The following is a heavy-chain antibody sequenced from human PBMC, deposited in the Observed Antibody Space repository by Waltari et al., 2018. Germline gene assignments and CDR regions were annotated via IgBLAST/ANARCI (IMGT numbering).Heavy chain of an antibody. CDR3: ARTPNPVLRYFDWLSQTYGMDV. V-gene: IGHV4-34*01. J-gene: IGHJ6*02. CDR2: INHSGST. D-gene: IGHD3-9*01. Sequence: QVQLQQWGAGLLKPSETLSLTCAVYGGSFSGYYWSWIRQPPGKGLAWIGEINHSGSTNYNPSLKSRVTISVDTSKNQFSLKLSSVTAADTAVYYCARTPNPVLRYFDWLSQTYGMDVWGQGTTVTVSS. CDR1: GGSFSGYY.